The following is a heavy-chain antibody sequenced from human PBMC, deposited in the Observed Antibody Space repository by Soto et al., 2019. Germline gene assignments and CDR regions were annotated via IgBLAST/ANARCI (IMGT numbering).Heavy chain of an antibody. Sequence: PRESLKISCKGSGYSFTSYWIGWVRQMPGKGLEWMGIIYPGDSDTRYSPSFQGQVTISADKSISTAYLQWSSLKASDTAMYYCARHIAYCGGDCHLDAFDIWGQGTMVTVSS. CDR2: IYPGDSDT. J-gene: IGHJ3*02. CDR3: ARHIAYCGGDCHLDAFDI. D-gene: IGHD2-21*02. CDR1: GYSFTSYW. V-gene: IGHV5-51*01.